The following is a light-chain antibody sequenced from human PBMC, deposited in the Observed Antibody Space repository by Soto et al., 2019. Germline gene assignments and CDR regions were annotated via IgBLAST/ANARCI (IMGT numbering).Light chain of an antibody. Sequence: EIVLTQSPATLSLSPGERDTLSCRASQSVNRYLAWFQQKPGQPPRLLIYDASKRATGIPARFSGSGSGTDFTLTISSLEPEDFALYYCQQRSNWPPTRTFGQGTKVDIK. CDR2: DAS. V-gene: IGKV3-11*01. J-gene: IGKJ1*01. CDR3: QQRSNWPPTRT. CDR1: QSVNRY.